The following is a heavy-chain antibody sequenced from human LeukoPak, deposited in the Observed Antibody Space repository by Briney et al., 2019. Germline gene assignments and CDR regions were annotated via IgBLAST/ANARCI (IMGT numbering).Heavy chain of an antibody. Sequence: PSETLSLTCAVSGGSISNTNWWSWVRQPPGKGLQWIGEIFQSGSTNYNPSLKSRVTISVDKSKNQLSLKVMSVTAADTAVYYCARANFFDSLTGWEHFDSWGQGVLVTVSS. V-gene: IGHV4-4*02. D-gene: IGHD3-9*01. CDR1: GGSISNTNW. J-gene: IGHJ4*02. CDR2: IFQSGST. CDR3: ARANFFDSLTGWEHFDS.